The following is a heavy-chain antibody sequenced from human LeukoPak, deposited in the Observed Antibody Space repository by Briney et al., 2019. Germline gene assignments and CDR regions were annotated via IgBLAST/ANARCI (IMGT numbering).Heavy chain of an antibody. V-gene: IGHV3-74*01. CDR1: GFTFSSYW. J-gene: IGHJ4*02. CDR2: INIDESIT. Sequence: PGGSLRLSCAASGFTFSSYWMHWVRQAPGKGPVWVSRINIDESITTYADSVKGRFTISRDNAKNTLYLQMDSLRAEDTAVYYCVRDVTTVLDYWGQGTLVTVSS. CDR3: VRDVTTVLDY. D-gene: IGHD4-17*01.